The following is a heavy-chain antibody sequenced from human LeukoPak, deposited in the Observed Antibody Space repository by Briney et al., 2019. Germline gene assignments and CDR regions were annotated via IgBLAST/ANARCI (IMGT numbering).Heavy chain of an antibody. CDR1: GFTFSSYA. J-gene: IGHJ5*02. CDR2: ISGSGGST. D-gene: IGHD4-23*01. Sequence: GRSLRLSCAASGFTFSSYAMSWVRQAPGKGLEWVSAISGSGGSTYYADSVKGRFTISRDNSKNTLYLQMNSLRAEDTAVYYCAKDPSTYYGGNDWFDPWGQGTQATVSS. CDR3: AKDPSTYYGGNDWFDP. V-gene: IGHV3-23*01.